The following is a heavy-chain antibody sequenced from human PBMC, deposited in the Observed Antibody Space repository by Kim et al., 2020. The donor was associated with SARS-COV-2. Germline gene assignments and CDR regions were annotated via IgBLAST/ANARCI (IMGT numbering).Heavy chain of an antibody. D-gene: IGHD3-16*01. CDR3: VRDRMGGAFDI. CDR2: ITKTSTTI. J-gene: IGHJ3*02. V-gene: IGHV3-48*02. Sequence: GGSLRLSCATSGFTFSAYDMNWVRQAPGKGLEWLSFITKTSTTIYYADSVEGRFTISRDNAKNSLYLQMNSLRDEDTALYYCVRDRMGGAFDIWGQGTMVTFSS. CDR1: GFTFSAYD.